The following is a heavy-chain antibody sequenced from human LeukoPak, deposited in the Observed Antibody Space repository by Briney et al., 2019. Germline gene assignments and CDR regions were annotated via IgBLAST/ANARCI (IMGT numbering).Heavy chain of an antibody. D-gene: IGHD5-18*01. J-gene: IGHJ4*02. CDR3: TTGTWIQLWLADY. V-gene: IGHV3-15*01. CDR1: GFTFTKAW. CDR2: INPSSDGGTT. Sequence: PGGSLRLSCAASGFTFTKAWMSWVRQAPGKGLEWVGHINPSSDGGTTDYAAPVKGRFSISRDDSKNTLRLQMNRLKTEDTAVYYCTTGTWIQLWLADYWGQGTLVTVSS.